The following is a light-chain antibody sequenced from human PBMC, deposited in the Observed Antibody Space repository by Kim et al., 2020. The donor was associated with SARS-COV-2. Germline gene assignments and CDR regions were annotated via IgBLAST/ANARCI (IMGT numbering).Light chain of an antibody. CDR2: GAS. CDR1: QSVSSSY. J-gene: IGKJ4*01. Sequence: FPGERATLSCRASQSVSSSYLVWYQQKPGQAPRLLIYGASSRATGIPDRFSGSGSGTDFTLTISRLEPEDFAVYYCQQYGSSPLTFGGGTKVDIK. V-gene: IGKV3-20*01. CDR3: QQYGSSPLT.